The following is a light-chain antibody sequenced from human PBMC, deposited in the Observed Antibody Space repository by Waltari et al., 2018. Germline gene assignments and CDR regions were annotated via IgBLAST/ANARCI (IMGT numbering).Light chain of an antibody. CDR3: QQYNNWPTWT. V-gene: IGKV3-15*01. J-gene: IGKJ1*01. Sequence: EVVMTQSPATLSVSPGERATLSCRASHSVKTNLAWYQQKPGQAPRLVIFDASTRATGIQARFSGSGSGTEFTLTISSLQPEDSAVYYCQQYNNWPTWTFGQGAKVEIK. CDR1: HSVKTN. CDR2: DAS.